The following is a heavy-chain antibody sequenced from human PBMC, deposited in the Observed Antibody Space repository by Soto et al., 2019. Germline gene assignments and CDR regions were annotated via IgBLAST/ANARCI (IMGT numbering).Heavy chain of an antibody. Sequence: PSETLSLTCSVSGASIAGSSYRSWIRQPAGKGLEWIGRFSLSETTNYSPSLRSRVTMSADVSKNQFSLRLTSVTAADTALYYCARGMTPPGAPAWYYFDSWGQGTLVTVSS. CDR2: FSLSETT. CDR1: GASIAGSSY. D-gene: IGHD2-8*02. V-gene: IGHV4-4*07. J-gene: IGHJ4*02. CDR3: ARGMTPPGAPAWYYFDS.